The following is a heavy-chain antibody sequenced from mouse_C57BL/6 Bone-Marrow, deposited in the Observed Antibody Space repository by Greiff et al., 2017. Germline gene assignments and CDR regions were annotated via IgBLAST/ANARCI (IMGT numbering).Heavy chain of an antibody. CDR1: GFNIKDDY. CDR3: TTCGYWYFDV. CDR2: IDPENGDT. V-gene: IGHV14-4*01. J-gene: IGHJ1*03. D-gene: IGHD1-1*02. Sequence: EVQLQESGAELVRPGASVKLSCTASGFNIKDDYMHWVKQRPEQGLEWIGWIDPENGDTEYASKFQGKATITADTSSNTAYLQLSSLTSEDTAVYYCTTCGYWYFDVWGTGTTVTVSS.